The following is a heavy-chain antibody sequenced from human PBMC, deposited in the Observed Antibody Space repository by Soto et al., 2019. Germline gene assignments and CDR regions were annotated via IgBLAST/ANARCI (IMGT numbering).Heavy chain of an antibody. CDR1: GYTFTSYA. Sequence: QVKLVQSGAEEKKPGASVKVSCKASGYTFTSYAMHWVRQAPGQRLEWMGWINAGNGNTKYSQKFQGRVTITRDTSASTAYRELSSLRYEDMAVNYCARVGPPAEPWGQGTLVTVSS. CDR2: INAGNGNT. CDR3: ARVGPPAEP. V-gene: IGHV1-3*05. J-gene: IGHJ5*02.